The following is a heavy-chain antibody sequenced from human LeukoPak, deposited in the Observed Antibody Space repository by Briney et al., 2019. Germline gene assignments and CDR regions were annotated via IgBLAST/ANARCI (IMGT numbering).Heavy chain of an antibody. CDR2: ISGSGGST. CDR1: GFTFSSYA. CDR3: AKDFPILSTTQNYYYYMDV. J-gene: IGHJ6*03. Sequence: PGGSLRLSCAASGFTFSSYAMSWVRQAPGKGLEWVSAISGSGGSTYYADSVKGRFTISGDNSKNTLYLQMNSLRAEDTAVYYCAKDFPILSTTQNYYYYMDVWGKGTTVTVSS. D-gene: IGHD1-14*01. V-gene: IGHV3-23*01.